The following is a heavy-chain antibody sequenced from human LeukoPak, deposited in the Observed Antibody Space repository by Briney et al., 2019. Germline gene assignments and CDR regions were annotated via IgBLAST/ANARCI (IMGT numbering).Heavy chain of an antibody. D-gene: IGHD6-25*01. CDR1: GGSISSYY. Sequence: SETLSLTCTVSGGSISSYYWSWIRQPPGKGLEWIGYIYYSGSTNYNPSLKSRVTISVDTSKSQFSLKLSSVTAADTAVYYCARAVASGYYYYGMDVWGQGTTVTVSS. CDR2: IYYSGST. J-gene: IGHJ6*02. V-gene: IGHV4-59*01. CDR3: ARAVASGYYYYGMDV.